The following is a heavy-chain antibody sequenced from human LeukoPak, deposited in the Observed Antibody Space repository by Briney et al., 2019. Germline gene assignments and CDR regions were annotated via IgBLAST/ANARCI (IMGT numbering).Heavy chain of an antibody. CDR3: ARLVEYGSSSFDS. V-gene: IGHV4-39*01. J-gene: IGHJ4*02. Sequence: SETLSLTCTVSGGSISSSSYYWGWIRQPPGKGLEWIGHIYYSGATYYNSSLKSRVTISVDTSKNQFSLKLNFVTAADTAVYYCARLVEYGSSSFDSWGQGTLVTVSS. CDR1: GGSISSSSYY. CDR2: IYYSGAT. D-gene: IGHD6-6*01.